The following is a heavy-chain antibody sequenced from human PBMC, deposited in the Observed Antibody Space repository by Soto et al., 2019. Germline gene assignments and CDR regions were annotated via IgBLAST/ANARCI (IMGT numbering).Heavy chain of an antibody. CDR3: AKDRYRYFYWVRQPSEGDPFDY. D-gene: IGHD3-9*01. CDR2: ISGSGGST. Sequence: EVQLLESGGGLVQPGGSLRLSCAASGFTFSSYAMSWVRQAPGKGLEWVSAISGSGGSTYYADSVKGRFTISRDNSKNTLYLQMNSLRAEDTAVYYCAKDRYRYFYWVRQPSEGDPFDYCGQGTLVTVSS. J-gene: IGHJ4*02. CDR1: GFTFSSYA. V-gene: IGHV3-23*01.